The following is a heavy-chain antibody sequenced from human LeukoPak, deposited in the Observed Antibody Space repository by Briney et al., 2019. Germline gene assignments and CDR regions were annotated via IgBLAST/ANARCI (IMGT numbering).Heavy chain of an antibody. D-gene: IGHD2-15*01. V-gene: IGHV3-21*01. CDR2: VSSSSTYI. J-gene: IGHJ4*02. CDR3: AGDETEYCSGGSCYFPNDFDY. CDR1: GFTFSSYS. Sequence: TGGSLRLSCAASGFTFSSYSMNWVRQAPGKGLEWVSSVSSSSTYIYYADSVKGRFTISRDNAKNSLHLQMNSLRAEDTAVYYCAGDETEYCSGGSCYFPNDFDYWGQGTLVTVSS.